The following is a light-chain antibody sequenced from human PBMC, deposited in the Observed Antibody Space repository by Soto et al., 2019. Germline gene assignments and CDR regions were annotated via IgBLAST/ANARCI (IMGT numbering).Light chain of an antibody. V-gene: IGLV2-11*01. J-gene: IGLJ1*01. CDR1: GSDVGDSSH. Sequence: QSVLTQPRSVSGSPGQSVTISCTATGSDVGDSSHVSWYQLHPGKAPKLMIYEVTNRPSGVPDRFSGSKSGSTASLTISGLQAEDEAEYYCSSYTSSSTLFGTGTKLTVL. CDR2: EVT. CDR3: SSYTSSSTL.